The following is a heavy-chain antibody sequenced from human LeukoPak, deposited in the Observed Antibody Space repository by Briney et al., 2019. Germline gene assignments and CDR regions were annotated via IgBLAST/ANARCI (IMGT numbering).Heavy chain of an antibody. V-gene: IGHV4-34*01. CDR1: GGSFSGYY. Sequence: SETLSLTCAVYGGSFSGYYWSWIRQPPGKGLEWIGEINHSGSTNYNPSLKSRVTISVDTSKNQFSLKLRSVTAADTAVYYCARGASGWPFDYWGQGTLVTASS. CDR2: INHSGST. CDR3: ARGASGWPFDY. D-gene: IGHD6-19*01. J-gene: IGHJ4*02.